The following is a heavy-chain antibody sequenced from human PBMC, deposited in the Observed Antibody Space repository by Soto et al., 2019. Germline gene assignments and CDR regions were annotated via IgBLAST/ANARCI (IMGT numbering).Heavy chain of an antibody. CDR2: NYYSGIT. D-gene: IGHD4-17*01. J-gene: IGHJ4*02. V-gene: IGHV4-31*03. CDR1: GGSISSGGYY. CDR3: ARRYGDVVDY. Sequence: SETLSLTCTVSGGSISSGGYYWTWIRQHPGKGLEWIGYNYYSGITYYNPSLKSRVTISLDTSKNQFSLKLSSVTAADTAVYYCARRYGDVVDYWGQGTLVTVSS.